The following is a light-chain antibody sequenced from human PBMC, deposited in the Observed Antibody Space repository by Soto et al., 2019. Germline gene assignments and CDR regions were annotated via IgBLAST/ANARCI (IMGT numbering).Light chain of an antibody. CDR1: QSISSW. V-gene: IGKV1-5*01. CDR2: DAS. J-gene: IGKJ1*01. Sequence: DIQMTQSPSTLSASVGDRVTITCRASQSISSWLAWYQQKPGKAPRLLIYDASYLERGVPSRFSGSGSGTEFTLTISDLQPDDLATYYCQHYNSLWTFGQGTKVEI. CDR3: QHYNSLWT.